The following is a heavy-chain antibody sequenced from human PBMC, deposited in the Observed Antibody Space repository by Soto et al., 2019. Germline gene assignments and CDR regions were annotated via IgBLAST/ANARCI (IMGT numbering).Heavy chain of an antibody. J-gene: IGHJ6*02. CDR3: ARTRSGQYYYYGMDV. CDR2: INAGNGNT. V-gene: IGHV1-3*01. Sequence: GASVKVSCKASGYTFTSYAMHWVRQAPGQRLEWMGWINAGNGNTKYSQKLQGRVTITRDTSASTAYMELSSLRSEDTAVYYCARTRSGQYYYYGMDVWSQGTTVTVSS. D-gene: IGHD3-3*01. CDR1: GYTFTSYA.